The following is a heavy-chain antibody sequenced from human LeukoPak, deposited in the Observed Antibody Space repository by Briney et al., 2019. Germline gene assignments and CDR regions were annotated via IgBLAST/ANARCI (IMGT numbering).Heavy chain of an antibody. V-gene: IGHV3-74*01. J-gene: IGHJ6*02. CDR2: INSDGSTT. CDR1: GFSFNSSW. D-gene: IGHD3-16*01. CDR3: ARDFGPYGMDV. Sequence: GGSLRLSCAASGFSFNSSWMHWVRQAPGTGLVWVSRINSDGSTTNYADSVKGRFTISRDNAMSTLYLQMNSLRAEDTAVYYCARDFGPYGMDVWGQGTTVTVSS.